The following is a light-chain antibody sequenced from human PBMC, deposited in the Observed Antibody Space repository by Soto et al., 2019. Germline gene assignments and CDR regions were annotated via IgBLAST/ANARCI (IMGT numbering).Light chain of an antibody. Sequence: EIVLTQSPGILSLSPGERASLSCGASQSINGNFLVWYQQKLCQAPRLLIFAASSRATGIPDRFSGSGSGTDFTLTISRLEPEDFAVYYCQQYAGSLSWTFGQGTKV. CDR2: AAS. V-gene: IGKV3-20*01. J-gene: IGKJ1*01. CDR1: QSINGNF. CDR3: QQYAGSLSWT.